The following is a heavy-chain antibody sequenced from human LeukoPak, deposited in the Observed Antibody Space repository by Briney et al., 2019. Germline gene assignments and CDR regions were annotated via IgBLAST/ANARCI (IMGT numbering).Heavy chain of an antibody. Sequence: ASVKVSCKASGYTFTDYYMHWVRQAPGQGLEWMGWINPSSGGTNYAQKFQGRVTVTRDTSINTAYMDLASLRSDDTAVYYCTIFGYCNTSSCLGDHWGQGTMVTVSS. D-gene: IGHD2/OR15-2a*01. CDR2: INPSSGGT. CDR3: TIFGYCNTSSCLGDH. V-gene: IGHV1-2*02. CDR1: GYTFTDYY. J-gene: IGHJ4*02.